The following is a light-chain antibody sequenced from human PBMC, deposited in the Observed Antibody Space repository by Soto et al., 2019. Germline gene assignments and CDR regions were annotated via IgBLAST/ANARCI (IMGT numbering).Light chain of an antibody. CDR1: QSVSSNY. CDR3: QQYGSSPQT. V-gene: IGKV3-20*01. J-gene: IGKJ1*01. Sequence: EFVLTQSPGTLSLSPWEIATLSCRASQSVSSNYLAWYQHKPGQAPRLLIYGASNRATGIPDRFSGSGSGTDFTLTISRLEPEDFAVYYCQQYGSSPQTFGQGTKVDIK. CDR2: GAS.